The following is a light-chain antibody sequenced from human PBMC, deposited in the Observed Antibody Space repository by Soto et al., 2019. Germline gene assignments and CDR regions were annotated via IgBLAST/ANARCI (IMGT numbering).Light chain of an antibody. CDR2: GAS. CDR1: QSVSSSY. J-gene: IGKJ4*01. V-gene: IGKV3-20*01. Sequence: EIGLTQSPGTLSLSPGETATLSCRASQSVSSSYLAWYQQKPGQAPRLLIYGASSRATGIPDRFSGSGSGTDFTLTISRLEPEDFAVYYCQQYGSSPPWGTFGGGTKVEIK. CDR3: QQYGSSPPWGT.